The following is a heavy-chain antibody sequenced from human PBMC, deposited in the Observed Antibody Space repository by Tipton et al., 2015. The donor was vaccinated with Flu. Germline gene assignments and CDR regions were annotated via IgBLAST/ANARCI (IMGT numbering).Heavy chain of an antibody. J-gene: IGHJ6*02. CDR3: ARAENNYYYGMDV. V-gene: IGHV3-48*03. Sequence: SLRLSCTASGFSLISHDMNWVRQAPGKGLEWVSYISRSGAAIYSADSVKGRFTISRDNTDNSLYLEMNSLRGEDTAIYYCARAENNYYYGMDVWGQGTTVNVSS. CDR1: GFSLISHD. CDR2: ISRSGAAI.